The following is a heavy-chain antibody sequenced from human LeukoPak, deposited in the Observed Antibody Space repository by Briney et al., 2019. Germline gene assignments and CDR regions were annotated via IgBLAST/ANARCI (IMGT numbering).Heavy chain of an antibody. J-gene: IGHJ3*02. V-gene: IGHV1-46*01. D-gene: IGHD2-2*01. CDR1: GYTFTSYY. CDR3: AKQGPRYCSSASCYDDAFDI. Sequence: ASVKVSCKASGYTFTSYYMHWVRQAPGQGLEWMGLINPSGGSTRYAQKFQGRVTMTRDTSTSTVYMELSSLRSEDTAVYYCAKQGPRYCSSASCYDDAFDIWGQGTMVTVPS. CDR2: INPSGGST.